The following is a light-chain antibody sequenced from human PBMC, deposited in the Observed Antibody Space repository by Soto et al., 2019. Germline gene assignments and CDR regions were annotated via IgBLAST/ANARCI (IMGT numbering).Light chain of an antibody. Sequence: DIQMTQSPSSLSASVGDRVTISCRASQGITNYLNWYQQRPGKAPNLLIYASTTWQSGVTSRFSGRASGTDFTLSISSLQPEDFATYYCQQRYSTPYTFGQGTKLEI. CDR1: QGITNY. J-gene: IGKJ2*01. V-gene: IGKV1-39*01. CDR3: QQRYSTPYT. CDR2: AST.